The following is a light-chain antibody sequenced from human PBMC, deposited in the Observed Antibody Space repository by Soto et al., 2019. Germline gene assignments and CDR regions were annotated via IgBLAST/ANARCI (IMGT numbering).Light chain of an antibody. J-gene: IGKJ1*01. CDR1: QSVSSS. CDR2: GEA. CDR3: QQYNNWTSAWT. Sequence: EIVITLSPPTLSVSRGERATLSCSASQSVSSSFAWSQQKPGQGHTLILYGEATRATGIPARFSGSGCGTELTFTLTSLKSEDFAVYYCQQYNNWTSAWTFGQGTKVDIK. V-gene: IGKV3-15*01.